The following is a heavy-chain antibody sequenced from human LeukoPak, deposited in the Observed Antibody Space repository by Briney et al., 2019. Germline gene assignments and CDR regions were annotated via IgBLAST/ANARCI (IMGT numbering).Heavy chain of an antibody. V-gene: IGHV3-23*01. CDR1: GLTFSSYA. J-gene: IGHJ3*01. CDR3: AKDPNGDYISAFDF. CDR2: ITGSGGWA. Sequence: GGSLRLSCAASGLTFSSYAMMWLRQAPGKGLEWVSAITGSGGWALYADSVKGRFTISRDNSKNTLYLQMSSLRAEDTAVYYCAKDPNGDYISAFDFWGQGTMVTVSS. D-gene: IGHD4-17*01.